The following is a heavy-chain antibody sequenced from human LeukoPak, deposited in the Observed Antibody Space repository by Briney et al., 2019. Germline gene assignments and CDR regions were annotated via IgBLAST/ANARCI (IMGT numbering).Heavy chain of an antibody. Sequence: GGSLKLSCAASGFIFSSYWMSWVRQAPGKGLEWVANIKEDGSEKYYVDSVKGRFTISRDNAKNSLYLQTNSLRAEDTAVYYCARRALRYCSSTSCPAQYYGVDVWGKGTTVTVSS. CDR3: ARRALRYCSSTSCPAQYYGVDV. D-gene: IGHD2-2*01. V-gene: IGHV3-7*03. CDR1: GFIFSSYW. CDR2: IKEDGSEK. J-gene: IGHJ6*04.